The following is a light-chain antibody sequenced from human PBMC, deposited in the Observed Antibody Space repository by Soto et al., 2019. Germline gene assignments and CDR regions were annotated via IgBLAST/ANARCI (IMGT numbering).Light chain of an antibody. Sequence: YELTQPPSVSVSPGQTASITCSGDKLGDKYACWYQQKPGQSPVLVIYQDSKRPSGIPERFSGSNSGNTATLTISGTQAMDEADYYCQAWDSSTFVVFGGGTKLTVL. J-gene: IGLJ2*01. V-gene: IGLV3-1*01. CDR2: QDS. CDR3: QAWDSSTFVV. CDR1: KLGDKY.